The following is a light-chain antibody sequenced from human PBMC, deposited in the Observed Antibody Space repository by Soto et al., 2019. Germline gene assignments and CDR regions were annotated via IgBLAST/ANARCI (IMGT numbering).Light chain of an antibody. CDR1: QSVSSN. Sequence: ETVLTQSPATLSVSAGDRATLSCRASQSVSSNLALYQQKPVQAPRLLIYDASTRATGIPARFSGSGSGTDFTLTISRLEPEDFAVYYCQQFSSYPLTFGGGTKVDIK. J-gene: IGKJ4*01. CDR3: QQFSSYPLT. V-gene: IGKV3-20*01. CDR2: DAS.